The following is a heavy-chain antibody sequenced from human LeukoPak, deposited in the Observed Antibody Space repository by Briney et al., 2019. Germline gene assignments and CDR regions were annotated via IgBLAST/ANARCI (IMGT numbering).Heavy chain of an antibody. D-gene: IGHD3-3*01. V-gene: IGHV1-8*01. J-gene: IGHJ5*02. Sequence: GASVKVSCKASGYTFTSYDINWVRQATGQGLEWMGWMNPNSGNTGYAQKFQGRVTMTRNTPISTAYMELSSLRSEDTAVYYCARGNDFWSGYPTYWFDPWGQGTLVTVSS. CDR1: GYTFTSYD. CDR2: MNPNSGNT. CDR3: ARGNDFWSGYPTYWFDP.